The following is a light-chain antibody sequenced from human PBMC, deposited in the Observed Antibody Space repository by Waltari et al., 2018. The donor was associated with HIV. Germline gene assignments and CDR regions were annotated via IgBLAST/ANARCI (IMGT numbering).Light chain of an antibody. CDR2: GKN. CDR1: SLRTYY. CDR3: SSLDSSGTHVL. J-gene: IGLJ2*01. Sequence: SSELTQDPSVSVALSQTVRITCQGDSLRTYYATWYQQKPRQAPVIVIYGKNNRLSGIPDRFSGSSSGDTASLTITGAQAEDEADYYCSSLDSSGTHVLFGGGTKLTVL. V-gene: IGLV3-19*01.